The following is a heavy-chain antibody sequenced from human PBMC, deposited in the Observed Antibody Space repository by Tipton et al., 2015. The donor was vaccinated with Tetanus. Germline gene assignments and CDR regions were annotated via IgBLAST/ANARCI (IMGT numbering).Heavy chain of an antibody. CDR2: IYAGGGT. V-gene: IGHV3-53*01. Sequence: SLRLSCAASGFTVGSNYMGWVRQAPGKGLEWVSFIYAGGGTYYADSVQGRFTISRDTSRNTLYLQMNSLRIDDTAVYYCVRTFTGSYNNWGHGTLVTVSS. J-gene: IGHJ4*01. CDR3: VRTFTGSYNN. CDR1: GFTVGSNY. D-gene: IGHD1-26*01.